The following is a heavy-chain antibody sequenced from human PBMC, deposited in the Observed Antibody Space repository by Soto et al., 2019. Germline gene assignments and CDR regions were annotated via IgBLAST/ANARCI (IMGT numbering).Heavy chain of an antibody. CDR1: GGSISSGGYY. J-gene: IGHJ5*02. V-gene: IGHV4-31*03. CDR2: IYYSGST. D-gene: IGHD6-13*01. Sequence: PSETLSLTCTVSGGSISSGGYYWSWIRQHAGKGLEWIGYIYYSGSTYYNPSLKSRVTISVDTSKNQFSLKVRSVTAADTAVYYCASGDSNRWYWFDPWGQGTLVTVSS. CDR3: ASGDSNRWYWFDP.